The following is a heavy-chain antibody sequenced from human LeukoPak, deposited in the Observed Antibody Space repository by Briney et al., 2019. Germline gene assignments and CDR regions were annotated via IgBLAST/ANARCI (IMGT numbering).Heavy chain of an antibody. Sequence: GGSLRLSCAASGFTFSSYWMSWVRQAPGKGLEWVADINRDGSDKYYVDSVKGRFTISRDNAKNSLYLQMNSLRAEDTAVYYCARNVYTLYWGQGTLVTVSS. CDR1: GFTFSSYW. V-gene: IGHV3-7*03. D-gene: IGHD5/OR15-5a*01. J-gene: IGHJ4*02. CDR3: ARNVYTLY. CDR2: INRDGSDK.